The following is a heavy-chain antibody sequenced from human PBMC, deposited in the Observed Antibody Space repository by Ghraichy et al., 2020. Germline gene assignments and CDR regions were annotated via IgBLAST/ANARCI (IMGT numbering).Heavy chain of an antibody. CDR2: IHSSGST. CDR1: GGSISSSSYY. CDR3: AKASKGAYTGSDY. J-gene: IGHJ4*02. Sequence: SETLSLTCTVSGGSISSSSYYWGWIRQPPGKGLEWIGSIHSSGSTYYNPSLMSRVTISIDTSRNQFSLELRSVTAADTAVYYCAKASKGAYTGSDYWGQGTLVTVSS. V-gene: IGHV4-39*01. D-gene: IGHD2-21*01.